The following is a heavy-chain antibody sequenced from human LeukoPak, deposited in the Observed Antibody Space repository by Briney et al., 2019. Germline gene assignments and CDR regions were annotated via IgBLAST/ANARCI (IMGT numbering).Heavy chain of an antibody. CDR3: AKSRTDY. D-gene: IGHD6-13*01. J-gene: IGHJ4*02. Sequence: GGSLRLSCVASGFTFSIYTMNWVRQAPGKGLEWVSAFIGSGGSTHYADSVKGRFIISRDNSKNTLYLQMNSLRAEDTAVYYCAKSRTDYWGQGTLVTVSS. V-gene: IGHV3-23*01. CDR2: FIGSGGST. CDR1: GFTFSIYT.